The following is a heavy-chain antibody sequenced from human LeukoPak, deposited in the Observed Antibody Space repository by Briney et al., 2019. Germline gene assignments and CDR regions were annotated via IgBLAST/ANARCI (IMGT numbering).Heavy chain of an antibody. CDR1: GYTFTSYG. CDR2: ISAYNGNT. J-gene: IGHJ4*02. Sequence: AASVKVSCKTSGYTFTSYGISWVRQAPGQGLEWMGWISAYNGNTNYAQKLQGRVTMTTDTSTSTAYMELRSLRSDDTAVYYCARDHAGDHSFDYWGQGTLVTVSS. CDR3: ARDHAGDHSFDY. D-gene: IGHD2-21*02. V-gene: IGHV1-18*01.